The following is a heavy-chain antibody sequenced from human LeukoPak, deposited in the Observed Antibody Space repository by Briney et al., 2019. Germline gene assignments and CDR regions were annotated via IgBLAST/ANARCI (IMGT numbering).Heavy chain of an antibody. Sequence: SETLSLTWTVSGGSISSGDYYWSWIRQPPGKGLEWIAYMYYSGSTYYNPSLKSRVTMSAGTSKNQLSLKLSSVTAADTAVYYCARPYYYDSRIDPWGQGILVTVSS. D-gene: IGHD3-22*01. V-gene: IGHV4-30-4*01. J-gene: IGHJ5*02. CDR3: ARPYYYDSRIDP. CDR1: GGSISSGDYY. CDR2: MYYSGST.